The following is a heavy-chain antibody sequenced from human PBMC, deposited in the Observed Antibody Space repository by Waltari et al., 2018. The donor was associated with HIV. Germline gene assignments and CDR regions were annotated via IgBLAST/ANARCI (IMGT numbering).Heavy chain of an antibody. J-gene: IGHJ3*02. D-gene: IGHD4-17*01. Sequence: EEKLVQSGAEVKEPGESLKISCKSLGNNFAGYWVGWVRQMPGKGREWMGFLYPGDSDAVYSPSCQGWVIMSTDSSISTVYLQWSSLRASDTAMYYCARRKGDYRTAFDIWGQGTMVTASS. V-gene: IGHV5-51*01. CDR1: GNNFAGYW. CDR3: ARRKGDYRTAFDI. CDR2: LYPGDSDA.